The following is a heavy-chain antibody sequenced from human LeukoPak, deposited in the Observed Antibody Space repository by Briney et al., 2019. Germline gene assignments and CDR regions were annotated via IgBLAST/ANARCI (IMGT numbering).Heavy chain of an antibody. D-gene: IGHD1-7*01. CDR2: ISGSGGST. Sequence: GGFLRLSCAASGFTFSSYAMSWVRQAPGKGLEWVSAISGSGGSTYYADSVKGRFTISRDNSKNTLYLQMNSLRAEDTAVYYCAKVVTGTTGNLPVFDYWGQGTLVTVSS. J-gene: IGHJ4*02. V-gene: IGHV3-23*01. CDR1: GFTFSSYA. CDR3: AKVVTGTTGNLPVFDY.